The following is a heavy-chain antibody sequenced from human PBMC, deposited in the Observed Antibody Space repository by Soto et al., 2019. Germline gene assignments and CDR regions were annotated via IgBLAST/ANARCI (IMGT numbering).Heavy chain of an antibody. CDR3: ARDGAGYSSSWSIRYYYYGMDV. V-gene: IGHV3-7*05. CDR2: IKQDGSEK. Sequence: GGSLRLSCAASGFTFSSYWMSWVRQAPGKGLEWVANIKQDGSEKYYVDSVKGRFTISRDNAKNSLYLQMNSLRAEDTAVYYCARDGAGYSSSWSIRYYYYGMDVWGQGTTVTVS. CDR1: GFTFSSYW. J-gene: IGHJ6*02. D-gene: IGHD6-13*01.